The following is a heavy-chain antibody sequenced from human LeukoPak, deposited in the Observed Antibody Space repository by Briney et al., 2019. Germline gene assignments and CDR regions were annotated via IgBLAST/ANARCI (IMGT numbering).Heavy chain of an antibody. D-gene: IGHD5-18*01. J-gene: IGHJ5*02. CDR2: IIPIFGTA. V-gene: IGHV1-69*05. Sequence: SVKVSCKASGGTFSSYAISWVRQAPGQGLEWMGGIIPIFGTANYAQKFQGRVTITTDESTSTAYMELRSLRSEDTAVYYCASIGSVDTAMAPFPWGQGTLVTVSS. CDR3: ASIGSVDTAMAPFP. CDR1: GGTFSSYA.